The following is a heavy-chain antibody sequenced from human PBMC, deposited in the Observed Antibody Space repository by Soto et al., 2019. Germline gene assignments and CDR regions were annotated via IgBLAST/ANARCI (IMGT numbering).Heavy chain of an antibody. D-gene: IGHD6-6*01. CDR1: GYTFTGYY. V-gene: IGHV1-2*04. Sequence: ASVKVSCKASGYTFTGYYMHWVRQAPGQGLEWMGWINPNSGGTNYAQKFQGWVTMTRDTSISTAYMELSRLRSDDTAVYYCARGSSSYYYYYGMDVWGQGTTVTVSS. CDR2: INPNSGGT. CDR3: ARGSSSYYYYYGMDV. J-gene: IGHJ6*02.